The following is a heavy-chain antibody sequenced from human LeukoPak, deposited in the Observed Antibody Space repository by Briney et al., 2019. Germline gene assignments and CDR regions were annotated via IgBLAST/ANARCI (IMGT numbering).Heavy chain of an antibody. Sequence: AGGSLRLSCAASGFTFDDYAMHWVRQAPGKGLEWVSLISWDGGSTYYADPVKGRFTISRDNSKNSLYLQMNSLRAEDTALYYCATSYDSSGYYPFQHWGQGTLVTVSS. CDR2: ISWDGGST. J-gene: IGHJ1*01. CDR1: GFTFDDYA. CDR3: ATSYDSSGYYPFQH. V-gene: IGHV3-43D*04. D-gene: IGHD3-22*01.